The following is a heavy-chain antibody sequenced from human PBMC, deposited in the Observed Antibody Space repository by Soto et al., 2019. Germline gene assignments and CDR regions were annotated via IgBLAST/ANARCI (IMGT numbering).Heavy chain of an antibody. J-gene: IGHJ5*02. D-gene: IGHD3-10*01. CDR2: IYYSGST. CDR3: ARLITMVRGRTEAGWFDP. V-gene: IGHV4-31*03. CDR1: GGSISSGGYY. Sequence: QVQLQESGPGLVKPSQTLSLTCTVSGGSISSGGYYWSWIRQHPGKGLEWIGYIYYSGSTYYNPSLKSRFTVSVDTSKNQFSLKLSSVTAADTAVYYCARLITMVRGRTEAGWFDPWGQGTLVTVSS.